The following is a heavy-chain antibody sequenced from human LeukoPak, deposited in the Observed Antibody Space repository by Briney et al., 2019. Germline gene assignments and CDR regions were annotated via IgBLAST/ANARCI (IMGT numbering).Heavy chain of an antibody. CDR2: MNPNSGNT. Sequence: ASVKVSCKASGYTFTSYDINWVRQATGQGLEWMGWMNPNSGNTGYAQKFQGRVTITRNTSISTAYMELSSLRSEDTAVYYCARLYYDFWSGDYYYMDVWGKGTTVTVSS. CDR3: ARLYYDFWSGDYYYMDV. V-gene: IGHV1-8*03. J-gene: IGHJ6*03. D-gene: IGHD3-3*01. CDR1: GYTFTSYD.